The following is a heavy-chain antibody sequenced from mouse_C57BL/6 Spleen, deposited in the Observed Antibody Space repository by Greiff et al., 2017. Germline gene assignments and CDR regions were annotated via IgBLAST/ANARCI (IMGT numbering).Heavy chain of an antibody. CDR1: GYTFTSYW. D-gene: IGHD1-1*01. J-gene: IGHJ3*01. V-gene: IGHV1-55*01. CDR2: IYPGSGST. CDR3: GREYYGSGYEFAY. Sequence: QVQLQQPGAELVKPGASVKMSCKASGYTFTSYWITWVKQRPGQGLEWIGDIYPGSGSTNYNEKVKSKATLTVDTSSSTAYMQLSRLTSEDSAVYYCGREYYGSGYEFAYWGQGTLVTVSA.